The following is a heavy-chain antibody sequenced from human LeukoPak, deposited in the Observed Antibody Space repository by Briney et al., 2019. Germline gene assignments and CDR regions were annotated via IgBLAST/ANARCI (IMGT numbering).Heavy chain of an antibody. CDR2: IKQDGSEK. D-gene: IGHD3-10*01. CDR1: GFTFSAYL. J-gene: IGHJ6*02. CDR3: AKEVPYGMDV. Sequence: PGGSLRLSCAASGFTFSAYLMSWVRQAPGKGLEWVANIKQDGSEKYYVDSVKGRFVISRDNAKNALYLQMNSLRAEDTAVYYCAKEVPYGMDVWGRGTTVTVSS. V-gene: IGHV3-7*03.